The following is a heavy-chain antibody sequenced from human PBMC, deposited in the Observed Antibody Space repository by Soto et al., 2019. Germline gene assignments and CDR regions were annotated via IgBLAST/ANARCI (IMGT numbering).Heavy chain of an antibody. V-gene: IGHV3-11*06. D-gene: IGHD1-7*01. J-gene: IGHJ4*02. CDR1: GFTFSDYY. CDR2: ISSSSSYT. CDR3: ERLKLELGYCMDY. Sequence: PGGSLRLSCAASGFTFSDYYMSWIRQAPGKGLEWVSYISSSSSYTNYADSVKGRFTISRDNAKNSLYLQMNSLRAEDTAVYYCERLKLELGYCMDYWGQGTLVTVSS.